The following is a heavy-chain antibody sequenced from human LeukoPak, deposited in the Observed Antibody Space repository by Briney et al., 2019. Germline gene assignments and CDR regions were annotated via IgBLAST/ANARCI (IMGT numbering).Heavy chain of an antibody. CDR1: SGSISSGSYY. V-gene: IGHV4-61*02. CDR3: ARGLLWFGELFPNWFDP. CDR2: IYTSGST. J-gene: IGHJ5*02. Sequence: SETLSLTCTVFSGSISSGSYYWSWIRQPAGKGLEWIGRIYTSGSTNYNPSLKSRVTISVDTSKNQFSLKLSSVTAADTAVYYCARGLLWFGELFPNWFDPWGQGTLVTVSS. D-gene: IGHD3-10*01.